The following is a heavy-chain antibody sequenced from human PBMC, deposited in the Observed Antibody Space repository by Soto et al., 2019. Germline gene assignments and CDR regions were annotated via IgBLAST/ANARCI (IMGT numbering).Heavy chain of an antibody. J-gene: IGHJ4*02. Sequence: EVQLLESGGGLVQPGGSLRLSCAASGFTFINYAMTWVRQGPGKGLVWVSGISGSGGRSYYADSVKGRFTISRANFKSTLYLQMNILRAEDTAVYYCVKAYFVWSSEQPYYFDYWGQGTLVTVSS. CDR2: ISGSGGRS. V-gene: IGHV3-23*01. CDR3: VKAYFVWSSEQPYYFDY. D-gene: IGHD3-16*01. CDR1: GFTFINYA.